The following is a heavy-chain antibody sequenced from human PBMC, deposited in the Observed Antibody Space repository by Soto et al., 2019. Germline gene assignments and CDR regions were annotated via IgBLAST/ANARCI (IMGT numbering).Heavy chain of an antibody. J-gene: IGHJ6*02. CDR3: ARELIVYCSSTSCYPDDYYYYGVDG. V-gene: IGHV3-23*01. Sequence: GSLRLSCAASGFIFSNYALSWVRQAPGKGLEWVSAISGSGVDTYYADSVKGRFTFSRDNSRNTLYLQMNSLRAEDTAVYYCARELIVYCSSTSCYPDDYYYYGVDGWCQGTTVTVAS. D-gene: IGHD2-2*01. CDR1: GFIFSNYA. CDR2: ISGSGVDT.